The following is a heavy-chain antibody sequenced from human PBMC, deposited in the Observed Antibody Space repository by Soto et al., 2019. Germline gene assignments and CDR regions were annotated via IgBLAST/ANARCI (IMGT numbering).Heavy chain of an antibody. CDR3: AREGSYSGSGSYSPPRYYGLDV. V-gene: IGHV1-18*01. D-gene: IGHD3-10*01. CDR2: ISAYNDYT. CDR1: GYTFIRYG. Sequence: QVELVQSGAEVKKPGSSVKVSCKASGYTFIRYGISWMRQAPGQGLEWMGWISAYNDYTNYAQKLQGRVTMTTDTSTRIAYLELRSLRSDDTAVYYCAREGSYSGSGSYSPPRYYGLDVWGQGTTVTVSS. J-gene: IGHJ6*02.